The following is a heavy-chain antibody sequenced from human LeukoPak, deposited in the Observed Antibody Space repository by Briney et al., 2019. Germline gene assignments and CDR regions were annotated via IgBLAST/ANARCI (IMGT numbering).Heavy chain of an antibody. CDR3: ARKSVAVAARGFDY. V-gene: IGHV1-8*01. Sequence: GASVKVSCKASGYTFTSYDINWVRQATGQGLEWMGWMNPNSGNTGYAQKFQGRVTMTRNTSISTAYMELSSLRSEDTAVYYCARKSVAVAARGFDYWGQGTLVTVSS. CDR2: MNPNSGNT. J-gene: IGHJ4*02. CDR1: GYTFTSYD. D-gene: IGHD6-19*01.